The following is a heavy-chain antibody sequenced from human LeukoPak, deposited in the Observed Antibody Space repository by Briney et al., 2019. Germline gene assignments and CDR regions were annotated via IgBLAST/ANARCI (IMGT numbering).Heavy chain of an antibody. CDR3: ASYGSSGYKGAFDI. CDR2: IYYSGST. CDR1: GGSISSSSYY. Sequence: SETLSLTCTVSGGSISSSSYYWGWIRQPPGKGLEWIGSIYYSGSTYYNPSLKSRVTISVDTSKNQFSLKLSSVTAADTAVYYCASYGSSGYKGAFDIWGQGTMVTVPS. D-gene: IGHD3-22*01. V-gene: IGHV4-39*01. J-gene: IGHJ3*02.